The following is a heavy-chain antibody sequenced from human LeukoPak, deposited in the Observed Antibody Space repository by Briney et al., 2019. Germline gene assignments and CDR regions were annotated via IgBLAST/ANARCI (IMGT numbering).Heavy chain of an antibody. J-gene: IGHJ4*02. CDR2: IDPSDSYT. CDR1: GYSFTSNW. D-gene: IGHD6-19*01. Sequence: GESLKISCKGSGYSFTSNWINWVRQMPGKGLEWVGRIDPSDSYTSYSPSFQGRATISAAKSITTAYLQWGSLNTSDSAIYFCARGTGWTGLDFWGRGTLVTVSS. CDR3: ARGTGWTGLDF. V-gene: IGHV5-10-1*01.